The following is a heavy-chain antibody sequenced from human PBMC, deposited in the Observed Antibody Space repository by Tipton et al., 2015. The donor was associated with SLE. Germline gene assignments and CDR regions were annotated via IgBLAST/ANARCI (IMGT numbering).Heavy chain of an antibody. CDR1: GFTFSSYA. D-gene: IGHD3-3*01. J-gene: IGHJ4*02. V-gene: IGHV4-34*01. Sequence: LRLSYAASGFTFSSYAMSWVRQPPGKGLEWIGEINHSGSTNYNPSLKSRVTISVDTSKNQFSLRLTSVTAADTAVYYCVRDYDFWAGETGYWGQGALVTVSS. CDR3: VRDYDFWAGETGY. CDR2: INHSGST.